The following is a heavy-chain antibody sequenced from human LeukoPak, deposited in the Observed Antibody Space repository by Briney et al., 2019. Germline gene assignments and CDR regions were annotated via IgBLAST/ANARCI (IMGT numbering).Heavy chain of an antibody. V-gene: IGHV3-48*01. CDR3: ARVFLYRSSYGEYLDS. J-gene: IGHJ4*02. CDR2: ISSSSSTI. CDR1: GFTFSSYS. D-gene: IGHD5-18*01. Sequence: GGSLRLSCAASGFTFSSYSMNWVRQAPGKGLEWVSYISSSSSTIYYADSVKGRFTLSRDNAKNSLYLQMNSLRAEDTAVYYCARVFLYRSSYGEYLDSWGQGTLVTGSS.